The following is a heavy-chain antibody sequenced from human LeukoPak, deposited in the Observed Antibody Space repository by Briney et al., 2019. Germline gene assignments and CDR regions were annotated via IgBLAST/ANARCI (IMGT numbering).Heavy chain of an antibody. CDR3: ARGSKPAAMGGYYYYYYMDL. Sequence: PPETLSLTCTVSGGSISSYYWSWIRQPPGTGLEWTGYMYYSGSINYTTSLKSRVTISVDTAKNRFSLKLSSVTAGDTAVYYCARGSKPAAMGGYYYYYYMDLWGKGTTVTVSS. D-gene: IGHD2-2*01. CDR2: MYYSGSI. CDR1: GGSISSYY. J-gene: IGHJ6*03. V-gene: IGHV4-59*01.